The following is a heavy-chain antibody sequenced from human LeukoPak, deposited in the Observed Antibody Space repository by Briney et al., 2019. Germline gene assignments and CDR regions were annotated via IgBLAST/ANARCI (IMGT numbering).Heavy chain of an antibody. J-gene: IGHJ4*02. Sequence: PGRSLRLSCAASGFTFDDYAMHWVRQAPGRGLEWVSGIIWNSGSIGYADSVKGRFTISRDNAKNSLYLQMNSLRAEDTALYYCAKGISVGATPYYFDYWGQGTLVTVSS. D-gene: IGHD1-26*01. CDR3: AKGISVGATPYYFDY. CDR2: IIWNSGSI. CDR1: GFTFDDYA. V-gene: IGHV3-9*01.